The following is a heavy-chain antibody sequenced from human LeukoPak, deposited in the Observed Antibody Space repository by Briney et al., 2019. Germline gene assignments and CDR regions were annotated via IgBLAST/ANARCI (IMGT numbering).Heavy chain of an antibody. V-gene: IGHV1-69*04. D-gene: IGHD4-23*01. J-gene: IGHJ4*02. CDR3: ARAATVVTPFDY. CDR2: IIPILGIA. CDR1: GYTFANYD. Sequence: ASVKVSCKASGYTFANYDINWVRQAPGQGLEWMGRIIPILGIANYAQKFQGRVTITADKSTSTAYMELSSLRSEDTAVYYCARAATVVTPFDYWGQGTLVTVSS.